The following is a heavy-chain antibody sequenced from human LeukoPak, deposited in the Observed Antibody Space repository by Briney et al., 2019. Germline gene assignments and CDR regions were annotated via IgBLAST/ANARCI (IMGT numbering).Heavy chain of an antibody. Sequence: SETLSLTCTVSGGSIRSYYWAWIRQPPGTGLEWIGCIYRTGTTSYNPSLKSRVTISADTSKNQFSLRLTSVTAADTALYYCARVSGSDSHFDYWGQGTLVTVSS. D-gene: IGHD5-12*01. J-gene: IGHJ4*02. CDR2: IYRTGTT. CDR3: ARVSGSDSHFDY. V-gene: IGHV4-59*01. CDR1: GGSIRSYY.